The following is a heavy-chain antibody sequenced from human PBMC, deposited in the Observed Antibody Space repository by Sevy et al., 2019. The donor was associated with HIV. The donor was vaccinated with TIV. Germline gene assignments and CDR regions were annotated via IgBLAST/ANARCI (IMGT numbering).Heavy chain of an antibody. V-gene: IGHV3-30-3*01. Sequence: GGSLRLSCAASGFAFSRFTIHWVRQAPGKALEWVAVISNDGTNEYYADSLKGRCTISRDNSNNTVYLQLNSLRTEDTAIYYCARARGSTWRAGGVDVWGQGTTVTVSS. J-gene: IGHJ6*02. CDR2: ISNDGTNE. CDR1: GFAFSRFT. CDR3: ARARGSTWRAGGVDV. D-gene: IGHD2-2*01.